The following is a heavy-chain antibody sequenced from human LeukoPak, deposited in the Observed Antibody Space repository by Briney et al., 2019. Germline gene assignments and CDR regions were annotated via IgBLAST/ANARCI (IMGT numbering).Heavy chain of an antibody. D-gene: IGHD3-22*01. V-gene: IGHV4-59*01. Sequence: SETLSLTCTVSGGSISSYYWSWIRQPPGKGLEWIGYIYYSGSTNYNPSLKSRVTISVDTSKNQFSLKLSSVTAADTAVYYCAREVIYSSGYTPSNDAFDIWGQGTMVTVSS. CDR3: AREVIYSSGYTPSNDAFDI. CDR2: IYYSGST. J-gene: IGHJ3*02. CDR1: GGSISSYY.